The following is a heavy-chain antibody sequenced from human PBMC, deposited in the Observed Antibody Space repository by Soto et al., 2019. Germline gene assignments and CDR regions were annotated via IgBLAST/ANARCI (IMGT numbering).Heavy chain of an antibody. CDR1: GYTFTSYY. Sequence: ASVKVSCKASGYTFTSYYMHWVRQAPGQGLEWMGIINPSGGSTSYAQTQKFQGRVTMTRDTSTSTVYMELSSLRSEDTAVYYCARVRSPETAMAHLNPFDYWGQGTLVTVSS. D-gene: IGHD5-18*01. CDR3: ARVRSPETAMAHLNPFDY. V-gene: IGHV1-46*03. J-gene: IGHJ4*02. CDR2: INPSGGST.